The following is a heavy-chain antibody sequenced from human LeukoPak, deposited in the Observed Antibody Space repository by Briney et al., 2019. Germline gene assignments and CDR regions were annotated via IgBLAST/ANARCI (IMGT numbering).Heavy chain of an antibody. CDR2: INHSEST. CDR1: GGSFSGYY. J-gene: IGHJ4*02. V-gene: IGHV4-34*01. D-gene: IGHD6-19*01. Sequence: PSETLSLTCAVYGGSFSGYYWSWIRQPPGKGLEWIGEINHSESTNYNPSLKSRVTISVDTSKNQFSLKLSSVTAADTAVYYCARDGHKQWLVRGYFDYWGQGTLVTVSS. CDR3: ARDGHKQWLVRGYFDY.